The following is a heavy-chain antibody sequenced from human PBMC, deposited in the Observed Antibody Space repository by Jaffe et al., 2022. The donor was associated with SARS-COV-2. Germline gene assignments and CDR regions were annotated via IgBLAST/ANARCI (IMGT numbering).Heavy chain of an antibody. CDR1: GGSFSGYY. CDR3: ARGVRLRYFDWLLYVDWFDP. V-gene: IGHV4-34*01. Sequence: QVQLQQWGAGLLKPSETLSLTCAVYGGSFSGYYWSWIRQPPGKGLEWIGEINHSGSTNYNPSLKSRVTISVDTSKNQFSLKLSSVTAADTAVYYCARGVRLRYFDWLLYVDWFDPWGQGTLVTVSS. D-gene: IGHD3-9*01. CDR2: INHSGST. J-gene: IGHJ5*02.